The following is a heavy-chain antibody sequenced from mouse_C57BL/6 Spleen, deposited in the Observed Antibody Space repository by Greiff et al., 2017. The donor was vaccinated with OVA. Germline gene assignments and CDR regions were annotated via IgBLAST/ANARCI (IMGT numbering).Heavy chain of an antibody. Sequence: QVTLKESGPGILQSSQTLSLTCSFSGFSLSTSGMGVSWIRQPSGKGLEWLAHIYWDDDKRYNPFLKSRPTISKDTSRNQVFLKITSVDTADTATYYCARRRGVTKDAMDYWGQGTSVTVSS. CDR3: ARRRGVTKDAMDY. J-gene: IGHJ4*01. D-gene: IGHD2-13*01. V-gene: IGHV8-12*01. CDR1: GFSLSTSGMG. CDR2: IYWDDDK.